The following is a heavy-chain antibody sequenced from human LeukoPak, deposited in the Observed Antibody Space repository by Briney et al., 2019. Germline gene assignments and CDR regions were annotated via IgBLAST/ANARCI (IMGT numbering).Heavy chain of an antibody. V-gene: IGHV4-30-2*01. CDR1: GGSISSGGYS. CDR2: IYHSGST. J-gene: IGHJ6*02. CDR3: ARVSNADYGMDV. Sequence: SQTLSLSCAVSGGSISSGGYSWSWIRQPPGKGLEWIGYIYHSGSTYYNPSLKSRVTISVDRSKNQFSLKLGSVTAADTAVYYCARVSNADYGMDVWGQGTTVTVSS.